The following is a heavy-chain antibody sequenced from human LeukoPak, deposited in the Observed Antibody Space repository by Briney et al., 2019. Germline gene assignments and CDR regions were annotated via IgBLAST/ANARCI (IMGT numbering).Heavy chain of an antibody. CDR1: GFTFSTYW. D-gene: IGHD2-15*01. Sequence: GGSLRLSCAASGFTFSTYWMTWVRQAPGKGLEWVANMKQDGSQKYYVDFVKGRFTISRDNAKNSLYLQLNSLRAEDTAVYYCARYRGSVRGNYYYYMDVWGKGTTVTVSS. J-gene: IGHJ6*03. CDR3: ARYRGSVRGNYYYYMDV. V-gene: IGHV3-7*01. CDR2: MKQDGSQK.